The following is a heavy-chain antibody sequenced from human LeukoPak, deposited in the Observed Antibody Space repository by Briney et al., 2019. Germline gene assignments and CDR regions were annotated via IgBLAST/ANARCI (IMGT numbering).Heavy chain of an antibody. D-gene: IGHD4-11*01. CDR2: INPNSGGT. J-gene: IGHJ4*02. CDR3: ARWMTTVITPDY. Sequence: ASVKVSCKASGYTFNGYYLHWVRQAPGQGLEWMGWINPNSGGTNYAQNFQGRVTMTRDMSISTAYMELSRLRSDDTAVYYCARWMTTVITPDYWGQGTLVTVSS. V-gene: IGHV1-2*02. CDR1: GYTFNGYY.